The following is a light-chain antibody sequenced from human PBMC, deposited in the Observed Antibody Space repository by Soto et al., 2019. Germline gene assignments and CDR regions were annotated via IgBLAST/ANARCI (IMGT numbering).Light chain of an antibody. V-gene: IGKV3-15*01. CDR1: QSVSSN. J-gene: IGKJ2*01. CDR2: DAS. Sequence: EIVMTQSPGTLSVSPGERAALSCRASQSVSSNFAWYQQKPGQAPRLLIYDASTRAAGIPDRFSGSGSGTEFTLTISSLQSEDFAVYYCQQYNNWPYTFGLGTKLEIK. CDR3: QQYNNWPYT.